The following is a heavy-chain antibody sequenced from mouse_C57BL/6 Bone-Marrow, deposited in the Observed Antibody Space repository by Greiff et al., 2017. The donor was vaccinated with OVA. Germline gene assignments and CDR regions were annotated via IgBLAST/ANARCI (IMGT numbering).Heavy chain of an antibody. CDR2: ISNGGGST. Sequence: DVHLVESGGGLVQPGGSLKLSCAASGFTFSDYYMYWVRQTPEKRLEWVAYISNGGGSTYYPDTVKGRFTISRDNAKNTLYLQMSRLKSEDTAMYYCARRGYYAMDYWGQGTSVTVSS. CDR3: ARRGYYAMDY. J-gene: IGHJ4*01. CDR1: GFTFSDYY. V-gene: IGHV5-12*01.